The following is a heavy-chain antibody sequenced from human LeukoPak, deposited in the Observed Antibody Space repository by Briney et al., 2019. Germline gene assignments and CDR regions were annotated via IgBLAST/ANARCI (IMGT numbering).Heavy chain of an antibody. D-gene: IGHD3-10*01. V-gene: IGHV3-7*01. CDR3: VTSWVRQQRDF. Sequence: GGSLRLSCAASGFSFRDYWMSWVRQAPVKGLEWVADIEPDGSGKTYVDSVKGRFTISRDNAQQSLYLQMDTLTAEDTAVYYCVTSWVRQQRDFWGQGTLVTVSS. J-gene: IGHJ4*02. CDR1: GFSFRDYW. CDR2: IEPDGSGK.